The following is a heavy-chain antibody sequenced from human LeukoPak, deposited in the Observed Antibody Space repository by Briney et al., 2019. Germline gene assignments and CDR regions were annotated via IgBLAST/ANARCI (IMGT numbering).Heavy chain of an antibody. Sequence: GGSLRLSCAASGFTFSSYSVNWVRQAPGKGLEWVSYISSSSSTIYYADSVKGRFTISRDNAKNSLYLQMNSLRAEDTAVYYCARDGGSDYGQTSSPLWYFDLWGRGTLVTVSS. V-gene: IGHV3-48*01. D-gene: IGHD4-17*01. CDR1: GFTFSSYS. CDR3: ARDGGSDYGQTSSPLWYFDL. J-gene: IGHJ2*01. CDR2: ISSSSSTI.